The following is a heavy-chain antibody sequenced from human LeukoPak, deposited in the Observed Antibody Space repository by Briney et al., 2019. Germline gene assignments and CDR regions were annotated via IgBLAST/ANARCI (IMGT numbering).Heavy chain of an antibody. CDR1: GGSFSGYY. V-gene: IGHV4-34*01. J-gene: IGHJ3*02. CDR2: INHSGST. CDR3: AKGLFVSGAFDI. D-gene: IGHD2-21*01. Sequence: SETLSLTCAVYGGSFSGYYWSWIRQPPGKGLEWIGEINHSGSTNYNPSLKSRVTISVDTSKNQFSLKLSSVTAADTAVYYCAKGLFVSGAFDIWGQGTMVTVSS.